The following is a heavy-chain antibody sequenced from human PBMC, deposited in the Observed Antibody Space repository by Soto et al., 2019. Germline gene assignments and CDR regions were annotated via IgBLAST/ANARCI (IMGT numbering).Heavy chain of an antibody. Sequence: SETLSLTCAVSGGSISSGGYSWSWIRQPPGKGLEWIGYIYHSGSTYYNPSLKSRVTISVDRSKNQFSLKLSSVTAADTAVYYCARGYSGSYSEPFDYWGQGTLVTVSS. V-gene: IGHV4-30-2*01. CDR1: GGSISSGGYS. CDR2: IYHSGST. J-gene: IGHJ4*02. D-gene: IGHD1-26*01. CDR3: ARGYSGSYSEPFDY.